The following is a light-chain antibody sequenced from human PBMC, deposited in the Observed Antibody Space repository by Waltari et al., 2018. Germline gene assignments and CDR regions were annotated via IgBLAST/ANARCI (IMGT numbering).Light chain of an antibody. CDR3: SSYTSSSTWV. Sequence: QSALTQPASVSGSPGQSITISCTGTSSDVGRYNYVSWYQQHPGKAPKPMIYDVTKRPSGVSNRFSGSKSGNTASLTISGLQAEDEADYYCSSYTSSSTWVFGGGTKLTVL. CDR1: SSDVGRYNY. CDR2: DVT. V-gene: IGLV2-14*01. J-gene: IGLJ3*02.